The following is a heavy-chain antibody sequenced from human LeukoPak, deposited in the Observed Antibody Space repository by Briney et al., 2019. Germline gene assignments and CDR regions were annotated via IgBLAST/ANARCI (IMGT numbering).Heavy chain of an antibody. CDR1: GGSFSGYY. V-gene: IGHV4-34*01. D-gene: IGHD5-12*01. CDR3: ARAGYVGYFLYYYMDV. Sequence: SETLSLTCAVYGGSFSGYYWSWIRQPPGKGLEWIGEINHSGSTNYNPSLKSRVTISVDTSKNQFSLKLSSVTAADTAVYYCARAGYVGYFLYYYMDVWGKGTTVTVSS. J-gene: IGHJ6*03. CDR2: INHSGST.